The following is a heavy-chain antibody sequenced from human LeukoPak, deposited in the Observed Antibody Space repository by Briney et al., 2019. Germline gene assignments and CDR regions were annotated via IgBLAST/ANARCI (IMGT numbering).Heavy chain of an antibody. J-gene: IGHJ3*02. Sequence: SETLSLTCTVSGGSSSDTTYYWAWIRQPPGKGLELLGSIYFSETTYNPSLKSRITISADTSKEHFSLKLSSVTAADTAVYYCASPSKLVISRGGFDIWGQGTMVTVSA. V-gene: IGHV4-39*02. CDR3: ASPSKLVISRGGFDI. CDR2: IYFSETT. CDR1: GGSSSDTTYY. D-gene: IGHD3-22*01.